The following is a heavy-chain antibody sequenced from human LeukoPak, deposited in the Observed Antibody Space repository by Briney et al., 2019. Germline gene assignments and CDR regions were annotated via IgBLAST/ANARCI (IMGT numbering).Heavy chain of an antibody. CDR2: IYYSGST. V-gene: IGHV4-59*01. CDR3: ARDRVDTAMVN. Sequence: PSETLSLTCTVSGGSISSYYWSWIRQPPGKGLEWIGSIYYSGSTNYNPSLKSRVTISVDTSKNQFSLKLSSVTAADTAVYYCARDRVDTAMVNWGQGTLVTVSS. J-gene: IGHJ4*02. D-gene: IGHD5-18*01. CDR1: GGSISSYY.